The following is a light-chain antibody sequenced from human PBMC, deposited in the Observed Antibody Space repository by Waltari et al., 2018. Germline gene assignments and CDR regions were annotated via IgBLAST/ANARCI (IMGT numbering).Light chain of an antibody. J-gene: IGKJ2*01. CDR2: DAS. V-gene: IGKV1-39*01. Sequence: DMQMSQCPSSLSASLGDRVTISCLASQNISSYLNWYQQKPGKAPKVVIYDASRLQRGVPSRFSGSGSGTDFTLTISSLQPEDFATYYCQQSSSSPYTFGQGTKLEI. CDR3: QQSSSSPYT. CDR1: QNISSY.